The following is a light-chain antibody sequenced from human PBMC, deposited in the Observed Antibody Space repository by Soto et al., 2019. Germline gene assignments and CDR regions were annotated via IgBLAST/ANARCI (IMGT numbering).Light chain of an antibody. CDR2: DVT. CDR1: SSDVGGYDY. CDR3: RSYTSSATYV. V-gene: IGLV2-14*03. Sequence: QSALAQPASVSGSPGQSIAISCAGSSSDVGGYDYVSWYQQHPDKAPKLILYDVTNRPSGISFRFSGSKSGNTASLTISGLQPDDEADYYCRSYTSSATYVFGTGTKLTVL. J-gene: IGLJ1*01.